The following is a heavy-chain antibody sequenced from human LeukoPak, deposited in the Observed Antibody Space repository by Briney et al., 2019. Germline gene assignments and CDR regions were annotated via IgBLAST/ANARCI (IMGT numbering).Heavy chain of an antibody. CDR1: GYTFTSYA. CDR2: INTNTGNP. J-gene: IGHJ4*02. CDR3: AREREWEVELRRVFDY. Sequence: RASVKVSCKASGYTFTSYAMNWVRQAPGQGLEWMGWINTNTGNPTYAQGFTGRFVFSLDTSVSTAYLQISSLKAEDTAVYYCAREREWEVELRRVFDYWGQGTLVTVSS. V-gene: IGHV7-4-1*02. D-gene: IGHD1-7*01.